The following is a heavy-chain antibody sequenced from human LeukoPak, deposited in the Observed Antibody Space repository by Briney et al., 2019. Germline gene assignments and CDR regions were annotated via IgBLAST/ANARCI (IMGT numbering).Heavy chain of an antibody. V-gene: IGHV4-59*01. D-gene: IGHD3-10*01. Sequence: PSETLSLTCTVSGGSISSYYWSWIRQPPGKGLEWIGYIYYSGSTNYNPSLKSRVTISVDTSKDQFSLKLSSVTAADTAVYYCARVDMVRGVILDYWGQGTLVTVSS. J-gene: IGHJ4*02. CDR2: IYYSGST. CDR1: GGSISSYY. CDR3: ARVDMVRGVILDY.